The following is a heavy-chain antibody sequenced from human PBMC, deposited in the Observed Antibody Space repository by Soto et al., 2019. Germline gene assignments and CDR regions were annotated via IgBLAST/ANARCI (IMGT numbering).Heavy chain of an antibody. CDR1: GYTFTTSG. V-gene: IGHV1-18*01. J-gene: IGHJ6*02. CDR3: ARQGSWPYYYYGLDV. CDR2: ISTYNGDT. D-gene: IGHD1-26*01. Sequence: QVQLVQSGPEVRKPGASVKVSCEASGYTFTTSGISWVRQVPGQGLEWMGWISTYNGDTNSAQNFQGRVLMTADTSTGTAYMEWMSLKSYDTAVYYCARQGSWPYYYYGLDVWGQGTTVTVSS.